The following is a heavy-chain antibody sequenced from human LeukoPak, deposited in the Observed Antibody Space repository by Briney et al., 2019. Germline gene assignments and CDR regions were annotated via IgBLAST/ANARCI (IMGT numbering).Heavy chain of an antibody. V-gene: IGHV4-59*01. J-gene: IGHJ4*02. Sequence: SETLSLTCTVSGGSINSYYWSWIRQPPGKGREWIGYIYYSGSTNYNPSLKSRVTISVDTSKNQFSLKLSSVTAADTAVYYCAARGSRYSSGLDYWGQGTLVTVSS. CDR2: IYYSGST. CDR3: AARGSRYSSGLDY. D-gene: IGHD6-19*01. CDR1: GGSINSYY.